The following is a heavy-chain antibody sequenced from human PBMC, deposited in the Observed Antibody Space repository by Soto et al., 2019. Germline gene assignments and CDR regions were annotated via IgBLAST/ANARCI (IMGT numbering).Heavy chain of an antibody. D-gene: IGHD3-9*01. CDR3: ARTSYYDIGGMDV. V-gene: IGHV3-13*01. Sequence: VQLVESGGGLVQPGGSLRLSCAASGFTFSTYAMHWVRQATGKGLEWVSGIGTAGDTDYPGSVKGRFTISRENAKNSLYLQMNSLRAEDTAVYYCARTSYYDIGGMDVWGQGTTVTVSS. J-gene: IGHJ6*02. CDR1: GFTFSTYA. CDR2: IGTAGDT.